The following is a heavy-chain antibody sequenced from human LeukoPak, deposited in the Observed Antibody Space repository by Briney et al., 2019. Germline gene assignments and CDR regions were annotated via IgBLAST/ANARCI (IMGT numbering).Heavy chain of an antibody. J-gene: IGHJ4*02. CDR2: IYYSGST. Sequence: SETLSLTCTVSGGSISSYYWSWIRQPPGKGLEWIGYIYYSGSTNYNPSLKSRVTISVDTSKNQFSLKLSSVTAADTAVYYCARDDSYYGSGSYYNWGQGTLVTVSS. D-gene: IGHD3-10*01. V-gene: IGHV4-59*12. CDR3: ARDDSYYGSGSYYN. CDR1: GGSISSYY.